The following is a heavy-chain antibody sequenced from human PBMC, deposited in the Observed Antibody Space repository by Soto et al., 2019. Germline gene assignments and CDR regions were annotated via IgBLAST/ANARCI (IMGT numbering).Heavy chain of an antibody. J-gene: IGHJ4*02. D-gene: IGHD1-26*01. Sequence: SETLSLACAVYSGSFSGYYWSWIRQPPGKGLEWIGEINHSGSTNYNPSLKSRVTISVDASKDQFSLRLSSVTAADTGVYYWARHRRSGTYYDGNAYWGQGALVTVS. CDR2: INHSGST. CDR3: ARHRRSGTYYDGNAY. CDR1: SGSFSGYY. V-gene: IGHV4-34*01.